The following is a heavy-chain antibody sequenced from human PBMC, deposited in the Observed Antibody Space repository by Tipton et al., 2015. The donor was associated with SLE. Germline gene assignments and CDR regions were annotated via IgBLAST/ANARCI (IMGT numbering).Heavy chain of an antibody. J-gene: IGHJ4*02. D-gene: IGHD2-15*01. CDR2: INHSGST. V-gene: IGHV4-34*01. CDR1: GGSFSGYY. Sequence: LRLSCAVYGGSFSGYYWSWIRQPPGKGLEWIGEINHSGSTNYNPSLKSRVTMSVDTSKNQFSLKPSSVTAADTAVYYCARGEIVVVVAATLTVMYVVYWGQGTLVTVSS. CDR3: ARGEIVVVVAATLTVMYVVY.